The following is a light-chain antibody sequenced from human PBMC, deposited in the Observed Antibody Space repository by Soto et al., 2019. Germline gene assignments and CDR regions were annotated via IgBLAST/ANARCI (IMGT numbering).Light chain of an antibody. Sequence: QSALTQPPSVSAAPGQKVTISCSGSNSNIGNNYVSWYQQLPGTAPKLLIYDNNERPSGIPDRFSGSKSDTSATLRITGLQTGDEADYYCGTWDSSLSAVVFGGGTQLTVL. J-gene: IGLJ2*01. CDR2: DNN. V-gene: IGLV1-51*01. CDR1: NSNIGNNY. CDR3: GTWDSSLSAVV.